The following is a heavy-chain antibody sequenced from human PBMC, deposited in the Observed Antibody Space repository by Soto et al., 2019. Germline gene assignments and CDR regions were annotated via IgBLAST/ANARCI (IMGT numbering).Heavy chain of an antibody. CDR2: INPDGGGT. V-gene: IGHV1-46*01. CDR1: GYTFTSYY. J-gene: IGHJ6*02. CDR3: AVGGKYFSMDV. Sequence: QVQLVQSGAEVKKPGASVKVSCKASGYTFTSYYMHWVRLAPGQGLEWMGIINPDGGGTSYAQQFQGRVIMTRDTATSTVYMEMSSLRSEDTAVYYCAVGGKYFSMDVWGQGTTVTVSS.